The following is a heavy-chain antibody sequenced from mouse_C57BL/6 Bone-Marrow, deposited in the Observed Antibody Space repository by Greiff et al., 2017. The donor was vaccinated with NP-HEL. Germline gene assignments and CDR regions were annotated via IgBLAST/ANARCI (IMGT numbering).Heavy chain of an antibody. J-gene: IGHJ2*01. V-gene: IGHV1-69*01. D-gene: IGHD1-1*01. CDR2: IDPSDSYT. CDR1: GYTFTSYW. CDR3: ARDYYGSGNFDY. Sequence: QVQLQQPGAELVMPGASVKLSCKASGYTFTSYWMHWVKQRPGQGLEWIGEIDPSDSYTNYNQKFKGKSTLTVDKSSSTAYMQRISLTSEDSAVYYCARDYYGSGNFDYWGQGTTLTVSS.